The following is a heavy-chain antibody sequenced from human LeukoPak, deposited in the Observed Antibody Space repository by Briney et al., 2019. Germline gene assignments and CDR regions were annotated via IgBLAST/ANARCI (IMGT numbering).Heavy chain of an antibody. V-gene: IGHV3-30*02. Sequence: PGGSLRLSCAASGFTFSSYGMHWVRQAPGKGLEWVAFIRYDGNNKYYADSVKGRFTISRDNSKNTLYLQMNSLRAEDTAVYYCARDKMVRGLRSSWFDPWGQGTLVTVSS. D-gene: IGHD3-10*01. CDR3: ARDKMVRGLRSSWFDP. CDR1: GFTFSSYG. CDR2: IRYDGNNK. J-gene: IGHJ5*02.